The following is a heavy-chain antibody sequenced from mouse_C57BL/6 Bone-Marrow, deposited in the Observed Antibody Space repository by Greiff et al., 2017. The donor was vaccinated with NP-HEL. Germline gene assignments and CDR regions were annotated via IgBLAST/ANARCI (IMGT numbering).Heavy chain of an antibody. CDR2: IYPRDGST. CDR1: GYTFTSYD. V-gene: IGHV1-85*01. D-gene: IGHD1-1*01. Sequence: VQLQESGPELVKPGASVKLSCKASGYTFTSYDINWVKQRPGQGLEWIGWIYPRDGSTKYNEKFKGKATLTVDTSSSTAYMELHSLTSEDSAVYFCARGGSSYLYYAMDYWGQGTSVTVSS. CDR3: ARGGSSYLYYAMDY. J-gene: IGHJ4*01.